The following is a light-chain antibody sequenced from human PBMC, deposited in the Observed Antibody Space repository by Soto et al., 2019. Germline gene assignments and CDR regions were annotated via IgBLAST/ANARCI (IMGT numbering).Light chain of an antibody. J-gene: IGLJ2*01. Sequence: QSVLTQPPSVAGAPGQRVTISCTGSSSNIGAGYDVPWYQQLPRTAPKLLIYGNSNRPSGVPDRFSGSKSGTSASLAITGRQAEDESDYHCQSYDSRLSGYVVFGGGTKLTVL. CDR3: QSYDSRLSGYVV. CDR1: SSNIGAGYD. V-gene: IGLV1-40*01. CDR2: GNS.